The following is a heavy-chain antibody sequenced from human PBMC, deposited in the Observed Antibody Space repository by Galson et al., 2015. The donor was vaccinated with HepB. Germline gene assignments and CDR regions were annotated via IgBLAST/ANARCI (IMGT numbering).Heavy chain of an antibody. CDR2: IIPIFGTA. CDR1: GGTFSSYA. D-gene: IGHD6-13*01. CDR3: ARGVGGLRIAAEGGDWFDP. J-gene: IGHJ5*02. V-gene: IGHV1-69*13. Sequence: SVKVSCKASGGTFSSYAISWVRQAPGQGLEWMGGIIPIFGTANYAQKFQGRVTITADESASTAYMELSSLRSEDTAVYYCARGVGGLRIAAEGGDWFDPCGQGTLVTVSS.